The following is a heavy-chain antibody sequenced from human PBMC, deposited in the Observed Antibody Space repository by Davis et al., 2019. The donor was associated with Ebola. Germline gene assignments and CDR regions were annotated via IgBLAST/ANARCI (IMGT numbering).Heavy chain of an antibody. CDR2: ISSSSSYI. Sequence: GGSLRLSCAASGFTFSSYSMNWVRQAPGKGLEWVSFISSSSSYIYYADSVKGRFTISRDNSKNTLYLQMNSLRAEDTAVYYCASQTAMVTRYYGMDVWGQGTTVTVSS. D-gene: IGHD5-18*01. J-gene: IGHJ6*02. CDR3: ASQTAMVTRYYGMDV. V-gene: IGHV3-21*04. CDR1: GFTFSSYS.